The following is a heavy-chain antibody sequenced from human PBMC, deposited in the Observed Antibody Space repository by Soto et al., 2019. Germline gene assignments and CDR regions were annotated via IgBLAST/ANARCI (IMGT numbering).Heavy chain of an antibody. D-gene: IGHD6-19*01. Sequence: AESLMISCKGSGYIFSSYWIGCFLQMPVKGLEWMGIIYPGDSDTRYSPSFQGQVTISADKSISTAYLQWSSLKASDTAMYYCARLNGIAVAGTDYYYGMDVWGQGTTVTVSS. CDR3: ARLNGIAVAGTDYYYGMDV. J-gene: IGHJ6*02. CDR2: IYPGDSDT. V-gene: IGHV5-51*01. CDR1: GYIFSSYW.